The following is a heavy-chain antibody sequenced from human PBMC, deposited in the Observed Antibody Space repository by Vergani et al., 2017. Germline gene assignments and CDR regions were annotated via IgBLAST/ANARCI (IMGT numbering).Heavy chain of an antibody. Sequence: QVQLVQSGAEVKKPGSSVKVSCKASGGTFSSYAISWVRQAPGQGLEWMGGSIPIFGTANYAQKFQGRVTITADESTSTAYMELSSLRAEDTAGYYCARGLAAAGTKQYIWFDAWGQGTLVSVCS. V-gene: IGHV1-69*01. CDR2: SIPIFGTA. CDR1: GGTFSSYA. CDR3: ARGLAAAGTKQYIWFDA. J-gene: IGHJ5*02. D-gene: IGHD6-13*01.